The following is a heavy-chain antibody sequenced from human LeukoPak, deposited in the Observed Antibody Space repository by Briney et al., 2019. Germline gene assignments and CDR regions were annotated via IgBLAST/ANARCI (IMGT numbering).Heavy chain of an antibody. CDR3: AKVGLTVTTILDYFDY. J-gene: IGHJ4*02. CDR2: ISYDGSNK. Sequence: TGGSLRLSCAASGFTFSSYSMNWVRQAPGKGLEWVAVISYDGSNKYYADSVKGRFTISRDNSKNTLYLQMNSLRPEDAAVYYCAKVGLTVTTILDYFDYWGQGTLVTVSS. V-gene: IGHV3-30*18. D-gene: IGHD4-11*01. CDR1: GFTFSSYS.